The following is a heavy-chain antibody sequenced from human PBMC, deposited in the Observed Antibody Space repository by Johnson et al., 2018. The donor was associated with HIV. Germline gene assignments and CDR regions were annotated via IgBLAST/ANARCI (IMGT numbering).Heavy chain of an antibody. CDR2: ILYRGSNK. CDR1: GFTFSNYG. D-gene: IGHD6-19*01. V-gene: IGHV3-30*03. Sequence: QMLLVESGGGVVQPGRSLRLSCAASGFTFSNYGMHWVRQAPGKGLEWVAVILYRGSNKYYADSVKGRFTISRDNSKNTLYLQMNSLRADDTAVYYGARSGRIHNNGWYWGGAFDIWGQGTMVTVSS. CDR3: ARSGRIHNNGWYWGGAFDI. J-gene: IGHJ3*02.